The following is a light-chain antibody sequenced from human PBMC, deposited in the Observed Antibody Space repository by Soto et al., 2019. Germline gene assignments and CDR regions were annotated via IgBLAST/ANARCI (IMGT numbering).Light chain of an antibody. CDR3: AAWDDSLNGYV. V-gene: IGLV1-44*01. Sequence: QAVLTQPPSASGTPGQRVTISCSGSSSNIGSYTVNWYQQLPGTAPKLLIHANNQRPSRVPDRFSGSKSGTSASLAISWLQSEEADYYCAAWDDSLNGYVFGTGTQLTVL. CDR1: SSNIGSYT. J-gene: IGLJ1*01. CDR2: ANN.